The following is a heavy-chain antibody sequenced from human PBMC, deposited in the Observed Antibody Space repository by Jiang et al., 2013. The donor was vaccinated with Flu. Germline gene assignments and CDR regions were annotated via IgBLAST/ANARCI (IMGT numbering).Heavy chain of an antibody. CDR1: GGSFSGYY. CDR3: ARTNHQLLWGSRYYYYYYGMDV. Sequence: LLKPSETLSLTCAVYGGSFSGYYWSWIRQPPGKGLEWIGEINHSGSTNYNPSLKSRVTISVDTSKNQFSLKLSSVTAADTAVYYCARTNHQLLWGSRYYYYYYGMDVWGQGTTVTVSS. V-gene: IGHV4-34*01. D-gene: IGHD2-2*01. CDR2: INHSGST. J-gene: IGHJ6*02.